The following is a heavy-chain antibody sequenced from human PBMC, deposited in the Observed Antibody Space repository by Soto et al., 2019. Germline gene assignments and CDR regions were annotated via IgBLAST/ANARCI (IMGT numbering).Heavy chain of an antibody. CDR1: GFTFSTYA. CDR3: AKGGRIVATTYNLDV. D-gene: IGHD1-26*01. Sequence: EVQLLESGGGLVQPGGSLRLSCGASGFTFSTYAMNWVRQAPGKGLEWVAAISGSGGGTYYADSVKGRFTISRDNSKNSLFLRMNGLGAEDRAVYFCAKGGRIVATTYNLDVWGQGTTVAVSS. J-gene: IGHJ6*02. CDR2: ISGSGGGT. V-gene: IGHV3-23*01.